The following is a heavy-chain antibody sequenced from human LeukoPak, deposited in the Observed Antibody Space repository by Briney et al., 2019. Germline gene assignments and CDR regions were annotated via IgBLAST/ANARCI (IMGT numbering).Heavy chain of an antibody. Sequence: SETLSLTCTVSGGSISSYYWIWLRQPAGKGLEWIGRIYTSGSTNYNPSLKSRVTMSVDTSNNQFSLKLSSVTAADTAVYYCARDVVGATTLGAFDIWGQGTMVTVSS. V-gene: IGHV4-4*07. J-gene: IGHJ3*02. CDR2: IYTSGST. D-gene: IGHD1-26*01. CDR1: GGSISSYY. CDR3: ARDVVGATTLGAFDI.